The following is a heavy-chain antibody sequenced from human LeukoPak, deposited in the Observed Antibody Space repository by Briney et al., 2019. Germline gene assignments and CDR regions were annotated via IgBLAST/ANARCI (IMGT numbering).Heavy chain of an antibody. J-gene: IGHJ6*02. CDR1: GYTFTSYG. CDR3: ARESLQIQIYYYYGMDV. V-gene: IGHV1-18*01. CDR2: ISAYNGNT. Sequence: GASVKVSCKASGYTFTSYGISWVRQAPGQGLEWMGWISAYNGNTNYAQKLQGRVTMTTDTSTSTAYMELRSLRSDDTAVYYCARESLQIQIYYYYGMDVWGQGTTVTVSS.